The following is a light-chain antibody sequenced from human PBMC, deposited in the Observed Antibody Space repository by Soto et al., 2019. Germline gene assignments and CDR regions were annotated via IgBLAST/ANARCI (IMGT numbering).Light chain of an antibody. V-gene: IGLV2-11*01. CDR1: SSDVGGYNF. J-gene: IGLJ2*01. CDR3: CSYAGSYTYVV. CDR2: DVT. Sequence: QSVLTQPRSVSGSPGQSVTISCTGTSSDVGGYNFVSWYQQHPGKAPKLMIYDVTKRPSGVPDRFSGSKSGNTASLTISGLQTEDEPGYYCCSYAGSYTYVVFGRGTKLTVL.